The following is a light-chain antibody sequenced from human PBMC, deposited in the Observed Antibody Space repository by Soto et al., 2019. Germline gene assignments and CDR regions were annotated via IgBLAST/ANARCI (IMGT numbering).Light chain of an antibody. Sequence: DVQMTQSPSSLSAFVGDRVTITCRASQGIAPYLAWFQQKPRKVPKLLLYATSTFHSAGPSRFGGSGSGTDFTLTINSQQPEDVGTYCCQKYNSAPLTFGGGTKVEIK. CDR3: QKYNSAPLT. CDR2: ATS. CDR1: QGIAPY. J-gene: IGKJ4*01. V-gene: IGKV1-27*01.